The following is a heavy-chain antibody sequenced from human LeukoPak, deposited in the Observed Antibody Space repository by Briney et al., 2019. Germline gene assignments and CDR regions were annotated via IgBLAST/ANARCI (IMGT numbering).Heavy chain of an antibody. J-gene: IGHJ6*04. V-gene: IGHV3-21*01. CDR1: GFTFSSYA. CDR3: ASACSGGSCYSRYYYYGMDV. CDR2: ISSSSSYI. D-gene: IGHD2-15*01. Sequence: GGSLRLSCAASGFTFSSYAMSWVRQAPGKGLEWVSSISSSSSYIYYADSVKGRFTTSRDNAKNSLYLQMNSLGAEDTAVYYCASACSGGSCYSRYYYYGMDVWGKGTTVTVSS.